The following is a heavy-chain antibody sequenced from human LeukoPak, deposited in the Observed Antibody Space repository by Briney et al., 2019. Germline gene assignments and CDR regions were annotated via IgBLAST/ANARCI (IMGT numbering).Heavy chain of an antibody. CDR1: GLTVTSNY. CDR3: ARRLEYSGSKGVFDY. CDR2: IYSGGYT. J-gene: IGHJ4*02. D-gene: IGHD1-26*01. V-gene: IGHV3-66*01. Sequence: GGSLRLSCAASGLTVTSNYMTWVRQAPGKGLEWVAIIYSGGYTDYADSVKGRFTISRDNSKNTLYLQVNSLRAEDTAVYYCARRLEYSGSKGVFDYWGQGTLVTVSS.